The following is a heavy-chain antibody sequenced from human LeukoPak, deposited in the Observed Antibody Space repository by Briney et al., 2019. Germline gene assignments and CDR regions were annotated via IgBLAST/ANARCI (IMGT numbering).Heavy chain of an antibody. CDR3: ARERLSSWYSDAFDI. CDR2: IYTSGST. CDR1: GGSISSYY. V-gene: IGHV4-4*07. D-gene: IGHD6-13*01. J-gene: IGHJ3*02. Sequence: SETLSLTCTVSGGSISSYYWSWIRQPAGKGLEWIGRIYTSGSTNYNPSLKSRVTMSVDTSKNQFSLKLSSVTAADTAVYYCARERLSSWYSDAFDIWGQGTMVTVSS.